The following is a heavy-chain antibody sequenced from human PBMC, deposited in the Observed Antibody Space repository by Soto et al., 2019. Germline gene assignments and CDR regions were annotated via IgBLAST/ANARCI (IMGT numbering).Heavy chain of an antibody. D-gene: IGHD3-9*01. V-gene: IGHV3-23*01. CDR2: ISGSGGST. CDR3: AKDWSNVLRYFGGFADAFDI. CDR1: GFTFSSYA. Sequence: GGSLRLSCAASGFTFSSYAMSWVRQAPGKGLEWVSAISGSGGSTYYADSVKGRFTISRDNSKNTLYLQMNSLRAEDTAVYYCAKDWSNVLRYFGGFADAFDIWGRGTMVTVSS. J-gene: IGHJ3*02.